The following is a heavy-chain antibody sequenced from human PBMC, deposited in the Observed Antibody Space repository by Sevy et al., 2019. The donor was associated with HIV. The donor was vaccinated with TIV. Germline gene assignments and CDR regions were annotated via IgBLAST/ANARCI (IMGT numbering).Heavy chain of an antibody. CDR2: ISYDGSNK. Sequence: GGSLRLSCAASGFTFSSYAMHWVRQAPGKGLEWVAVISYDGSNKYYADSVKGRFTISRDNSKNTLYLQMNSLGAEDTAVYYCAREGDYDSSGYYYGSGFDIWGQGTMVTVSS. V-gene: IGHV3-30-3*01. CDR1: GFTFSSYA. CDR3: AREGDYDSSGYYYGSGFDI. D-gene: IGHD3-22*01. J-gene: IGHJ3*02.